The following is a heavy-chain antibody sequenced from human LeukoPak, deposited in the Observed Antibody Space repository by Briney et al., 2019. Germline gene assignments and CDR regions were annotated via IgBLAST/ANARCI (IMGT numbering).Heavy chain of an antibody. Sequence: GASVKVSCKASGYTFTSYGISWVRQAPGQGLEWMGWISAYNGNTNYAQKLQGRVTMTEDTSTDTAYMELSSLRSEDTAVYYCATAGSSGYYYFDYWGQGTLVTVSS. CDR1: GYTFTSYG. CDR3: ATAGSSGYYYFDY. CDR2: ISAYNGNT. V-gene: IGHV1-18*01. J-gene: IGHJ4*02. D-gene: IGHD3-22*01.